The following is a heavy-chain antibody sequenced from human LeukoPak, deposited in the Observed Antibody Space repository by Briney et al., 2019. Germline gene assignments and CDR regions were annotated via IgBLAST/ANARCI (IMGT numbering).Heavy chain of an antibody. D-gene: IGHD3-10*01. CDR2: ISSSSSYI. Sequence: KAGGSLRLSCAASGFTFSSYSMNWVRQAPGKGLEWVSSISSSSSYIYYADSVKGRFTISKDTSRNTLFLQMNSLRAEDTAVYYCAKDLMRDRWFGESWGQGTLVTVSS. V-gene: IGHV3-21*01. J-gene: IGHJ5*02. CDR3: AKDLMRDRWFGES. CDR1: GFTFSSYS.